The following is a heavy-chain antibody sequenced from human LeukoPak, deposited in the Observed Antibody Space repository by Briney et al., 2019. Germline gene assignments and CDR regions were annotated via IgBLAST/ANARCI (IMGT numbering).Heavy chain of an antibody. J-gene: IGHJ6*02. CDR2: INHSGST. V-gene: IGHV4-34*01. CDR3: ARSGLRWSYYYYGMDV. Sequence: SETLSLTCAVYGGSFSGYYWSWIRQPPGKGLEWIGEINHSGSTNYNPSLKSRVTISVDTSKNQFSLKLSSVTAADTAVHYCARSGLRWSYYYYGMDVWGQGTTVTVSS. CDR1: GGSFSGYY. D-gene: IGHD4-23*01.